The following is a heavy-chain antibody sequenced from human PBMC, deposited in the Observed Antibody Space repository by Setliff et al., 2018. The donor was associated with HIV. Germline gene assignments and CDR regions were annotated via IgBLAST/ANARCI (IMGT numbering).Heavy chain of an antibody. Sequence: LRLSCAASGFTFSTTWMYWVRQAPGKGLVWVSRINTDASSTTYADSVKRRFTISRNNAKNTLYLQMNSLRAEDTAVYYCARARGTNWPFDYWGPGTLVTVSS. CDR1: GFTFSTTW. CDR2: INTDASST. CDR3: ARARGTNWPFDY. V-gene: IGHV3-74*01. J-gene: IGHJ4*02. D-gene: IGHD1-1*01.